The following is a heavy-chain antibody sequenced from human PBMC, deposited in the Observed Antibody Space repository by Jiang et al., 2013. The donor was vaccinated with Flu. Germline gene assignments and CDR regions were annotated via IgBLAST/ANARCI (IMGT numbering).Heavy chain of an antibody. CDR2: INTNTGNP. V-gene: IGHV7-4-1*02. D-gene: IGHD1-14*01. CDR3: ARGGNWNHYYYYYGMDV. J-gene: IGHJ6*02. Sequence: GQGLEWMGWINTNTGNPTYAQGFTGRFVFSLDTSVSTAYLQISSLKAEDTAVYYCARGGNWNHYYYYYGMDVWGQGTTVTVSS.